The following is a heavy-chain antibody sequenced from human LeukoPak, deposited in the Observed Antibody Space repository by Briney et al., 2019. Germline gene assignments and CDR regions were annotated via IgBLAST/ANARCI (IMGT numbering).Heavy chain of an antibody. D-gene: IGHD2-15*01. CDR2: IFYSGNT. Sequence: SETLSLTCTVSGGSISSSSYCWGWIRQPPGKGLEWIGDIFYSGNTYYNPSLKSRVTISVDTSKNQFSLKLSSVTAADTAVYYCARRKGYCSGGSCYEYYFDYWGQGTLVTVSS. CDR1: GGSISSSSYC. CDR3: ARRKGYCSGGSCYEYYFDY. V-gene: IGHV4-39*07. J-gene: IGHJ4*02.